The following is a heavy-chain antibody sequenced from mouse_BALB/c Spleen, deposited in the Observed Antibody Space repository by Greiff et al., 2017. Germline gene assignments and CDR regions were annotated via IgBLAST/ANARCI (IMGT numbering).Heavy chain of an antibody. J-gene: IGHJ3*01. Sequence: EVQLQQSGPELVKPGASMKISCKASGYSFPGYTMNWVKQSHGKNLEWIGLINPYNGGTSYNQKFKGKATLTVDKSSSTAYMELLSLTSEDSAVYYCASPLIYDGYYAWFAYWGQGTLVTVSA. CDR2: INPYNGGT. V-gene: IGHV1-18*01. CDR3: ASPLIYDGYYAWFAY. D-gene: IGHD2-3*01. CDR1: GYSFPGYT.